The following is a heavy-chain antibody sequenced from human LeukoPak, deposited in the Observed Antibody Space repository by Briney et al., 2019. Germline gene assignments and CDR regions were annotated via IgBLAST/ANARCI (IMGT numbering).Heavy chain of an antibody. CDR2: ISDSGDST. J-gene: IGHJ4*02. D-gene: IGHD6-19*01. Sequence: PGGSLRLSCAASAFTSSSYAMSWVRQAPGKGLEWVSTISDSGDSTYHADSVRGRFTISRDNSKNTLYLQMNSLRGEDTAVYYCAKDLDNGQWSNNLYYFDYWGQGTLVTVSS. V-gene: IGHV3-23*01. CDR3: AKDLDNGQWSNNLYYFDY. CDR1: AFTSSSYA.